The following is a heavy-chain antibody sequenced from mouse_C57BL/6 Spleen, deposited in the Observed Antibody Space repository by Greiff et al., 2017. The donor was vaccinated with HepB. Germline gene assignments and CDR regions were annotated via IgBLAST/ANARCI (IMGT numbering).Heavy chain of an antibody. CDR2: IDPSDSYT. CDR1: GYTFTSYW. V-gene: IGHV1-50*01. Sequence: VQLQQPGAELVKPGASVKLSCKASGYTFTSYWMQWVKQRPGQGLEWIGEIDPSDSYTNYNQKFKGKATLTVDTSSSTAYMQLSSLTSEDSAVYYCASRYYGSSRYYFDYWGQGTTLTVSS. D-gene: IGHD1-1*01. CDR3: ASRYYGSSRYYFDY. J-gene: IGHJ2*01.